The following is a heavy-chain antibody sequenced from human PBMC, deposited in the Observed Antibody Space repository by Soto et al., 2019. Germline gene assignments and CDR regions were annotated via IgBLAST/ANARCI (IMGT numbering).Heavy chain of an antibody. CDR2: IYPGDSDT. D-gene: IGHD3-3*01. J-gene: IGHJ5*02. V-gene: IGHV5-51*01. CDR3: ARSPPLLRFLEWLPQNWFDP. Sequence: GESLKISCKGSGYSFTSYWIGWVRQMPGKGLEWMGIIYPGDSDTRYSPSFQGQVTISADKSISTAYLQWSSLKASDTAMYYCARSPPLLRFLEWLPQNWFDPWGQGTLVTVSS. CDR1: GYSFTSYW.